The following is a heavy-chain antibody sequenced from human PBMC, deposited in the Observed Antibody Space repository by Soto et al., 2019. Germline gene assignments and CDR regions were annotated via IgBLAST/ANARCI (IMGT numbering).Heavy chain of an antibody. V-gene: IGHV3-33*01. CDR2: IWNDGSNK. CDR1: GFTFSSNG. D-gene: IGHD3-22*01. Sequence: QVQLVESGGGVVQPGRSLRLSCAASGFTFSSNGMHWVRQAPGKGLEWVAVIWNDGSNKYYANSVKGRFTISRDTSDNTLYLEMNSLTAEDTAVYYCARDHGSGPTSGYWGGYFDYWGQGTLVTVSS. CDR3: ARDHGSGPTSGYWGGYFDY. J-gene: IGHJ4*02.